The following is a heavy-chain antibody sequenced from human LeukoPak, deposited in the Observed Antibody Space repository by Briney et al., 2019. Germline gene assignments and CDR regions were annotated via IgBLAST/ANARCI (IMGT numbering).Heavy chain of an antibody. Sequence: ASVKVSCKASGYTFTGYYMHWVRQAPGQGLEWMGWMNPNSGGTNYAQKLQGRVTMTTDTSTSTAYMELRSLRSDDTAVYYCARPGGYSGYDPLTYFDYWGQGTLVTVSS. J-gene: IGHJ4*02. CDR2: MNPNSGGT. D-gene: IGHD5-12*01. CDR1: GYTFTGYY. CDR3: ARPGGYSGYDPLTYFDY. V-gene: IGHV1-2*02.